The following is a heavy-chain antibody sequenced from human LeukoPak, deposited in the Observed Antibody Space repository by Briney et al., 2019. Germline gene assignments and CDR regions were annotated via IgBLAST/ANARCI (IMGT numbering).Heavy chain of an antibody. D-gene: IGHD2-15*01. CDR3: ARARPVYCSGGSCYFDY. V-gene: IGHV1-2*02. Sequence: ASVKVSCKASGYTFTGYYMHWVRQAPGQGLEWMGLINPNSGGKNYAQKFQGRVTMTRDTSISTAYMELSRLRSDDTAVYYCARARPVYCSGGSCYFDYWGQGTLVTVSS. CDR1: GYTFTGYY. CDR2: INPNSGGK. J-gene: IGHJ4*02.